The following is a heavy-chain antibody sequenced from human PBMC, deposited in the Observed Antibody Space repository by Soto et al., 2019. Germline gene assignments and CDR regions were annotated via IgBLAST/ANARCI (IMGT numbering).Heavy chain of an antibody. Sequence: QVQLVQSGAEVKKPGSSVKVSCKVSGGTFSSHSINWVRQAPGQGPEWMGGIIPIFGTENYAQKFQGRVTITADESTSTAYMELSILTSEDTALYYCSTSVYCSTTRCYYYYGLDVWGQGTMVIVSS. CDR3: STSVYCSTTRCYYYYGLDV. D-gene: IGHD2-2*01. V-gene: IGHV1-69*01. CDR2: IIPIFGTE. CDR1: GGTFSSHS. J-gene: IGHJ6*02.